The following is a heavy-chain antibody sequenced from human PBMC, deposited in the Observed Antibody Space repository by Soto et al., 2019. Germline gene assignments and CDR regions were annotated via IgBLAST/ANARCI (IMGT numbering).Heavy chain of an antibody. V-gene: IGHV3-30*18. CDR2: ISYDGRNK. Sequence: GGSLRISCAASGVTFSSYDMHWVRQAPGKGLEWVAVISYDGRNKYYADSVKDRFTISRDNSKNTLYLQMNIQTAEDTAVYYCAKAYSSSCYYPLYGMDVCGQRSTVTVSS. J-gene: IGHJ6*02. D-gene: IGHD3-22*01. CDR3: AKAYSSSCYYPLYGMDV. CDR1: GVTFSSYD.